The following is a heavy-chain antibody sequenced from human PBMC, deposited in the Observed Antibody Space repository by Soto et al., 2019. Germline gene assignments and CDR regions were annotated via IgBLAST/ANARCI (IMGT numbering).Heavy chain of an antibody. J-gene: IGHJ6*02. V-gene: IGHV3-30*18. CDR1: GFSFSHYA. D-gene: IGHD2-2*01. CDR3: AKPGARTVVVPAAMDV. CDR2: ISHDGSKK. Sequence: GSLRLYGAASGFSFSHYAMHWVRQAPGKGLEWVAVISHDGSKKYYADSVKGRFTTSRDNSKNTLYLQMSSLRAADTAVYWCAKPGARTVVVPAAMDVWGQGTTVTVSS.